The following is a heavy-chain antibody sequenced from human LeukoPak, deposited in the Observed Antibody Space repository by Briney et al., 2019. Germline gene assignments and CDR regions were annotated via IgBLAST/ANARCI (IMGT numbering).Heavy chain of an antibody. D-gene: IGHD6-6*01. V-gene: IGHV3-23*01. J-gene: IGHJ4*02. CDR2: ISGSGGST. CDR1: GFTFSSYV. CDR3: AKVQYGSSSFDN. Sequence: GGSLRLSCAASGFTFSSYVMSWVRQAPGKGLEWVSTISGSGGSTYYADSVKGRFTISRDNSKNTLYLQMNSLRAEDTAVYYCAKVQYGSSSFDNWGQGTLVTVSS.